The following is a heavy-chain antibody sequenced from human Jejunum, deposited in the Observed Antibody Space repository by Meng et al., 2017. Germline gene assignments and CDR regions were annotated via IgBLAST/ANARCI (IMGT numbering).Heavy chain of an antibody. CDR2: IYTSGST. Sequence: SETLSLTCTVSGGSIGTGNYYWNWIRQPAGKGLEWIGRIYTSGSTNYNPSLKSRVTISMDTSKNQFSLKLSSVTAADTAIYFCARDPLINNFYFDYWGLGTLVTVSS. D-gene: IGHD3-22*01. V-gene: IGHV4-61*02. CDR1: GGSIGTGNYY. CDR3: ARDPLINNFYFDY. J-gene: IGHJ4*02.